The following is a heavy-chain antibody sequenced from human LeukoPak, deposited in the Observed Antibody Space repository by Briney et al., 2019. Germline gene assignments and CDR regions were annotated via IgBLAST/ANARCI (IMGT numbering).Heavy chain of an antibody. CDR1: GFPVSTNY. Sequence: GGSLILSCAAPGFPVSTNYMTRVRQAPGKGLEWVSAIYGGGSTFYADSVKGRFTISRDNSKNTLYLQMNSLRAEDTAVYYCARAPGPSRTSGAPGDWGQGTLLTVSS. J-gene: IGHJ4*02. CDR3: ARAPGPSRTSGAPGD. CDR2: IYGGGST. D-gene: IGHD2-8*01. V-gene: IGHV3-53*01.